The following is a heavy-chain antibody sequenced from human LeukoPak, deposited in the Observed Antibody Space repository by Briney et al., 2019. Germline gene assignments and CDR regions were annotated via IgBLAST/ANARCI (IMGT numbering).Heavy chain of an antibody. CDR1: GFTFSSYA. Sequence: GGSLRLSCATSGFTFSSYAMSWVRQAPGKGLEWVSGISWNSGSIGYADSVKGRFTISRDNAKNSLYLQMNSLRAEDTALYYCAKGFCSSTSCLLDYWGQGTLVTVSS. CDR3: AKGFCSSTSCLLDY. J-gene: IGHJ4*02. CDR2: ISWNSGSI. D-gene: IGHD2-2*01. V-gene: IGHV3-9*01.